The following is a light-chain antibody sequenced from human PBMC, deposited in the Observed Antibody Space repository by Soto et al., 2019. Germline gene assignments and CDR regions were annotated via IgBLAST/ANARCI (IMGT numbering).Light chain of an antibody. V-gene: IGLV4-69*01. J-gene: IGLJ2*01. CDR1: SGRTSYT. Sequence: QSVLTQSPSASASLGASVKLTCTLSSGRTSYTIAWHQQQPEKGPRFLMKVNNDGSHTKGDGIPDRFSGSSSGAERYLTICSRQSEDEADYYCQTWGTGVVFGGGTKLTVL. CDR2: VNNDGSH. CDR3: QTWGTGVV.